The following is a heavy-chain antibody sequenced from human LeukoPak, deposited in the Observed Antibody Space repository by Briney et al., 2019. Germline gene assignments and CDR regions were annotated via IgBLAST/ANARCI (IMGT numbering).Heavy chain of an antibody. CDR2: INPSGGST. V-gene: IGHV1-46*01. CDR1: GYTFTSYY. D-gene: IGHD3-22*01. CDR3: ARGHDSSGYLYYYYYMDV. Sequence: ASVKVSCKASGYTFTSYYMHWVRQAPGQGLERMGIINPSGGSTSYAQKFQGRVTITADESTSTAYMELSSLRSEDTAVYYCARGHDSSGYLYYYYYMDVWGKGTTVTVSS. J-gene: IGHJ6*03.